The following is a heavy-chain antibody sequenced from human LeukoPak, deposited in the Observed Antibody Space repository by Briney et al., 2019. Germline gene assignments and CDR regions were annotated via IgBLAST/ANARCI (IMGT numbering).Heavy chain of an antibody. CDR1: GYSISSGYY. J-gene: IGHJ6*03. Sequence: PSETLSLTCTVSGYSISSGYYWGWIRQPPGKGLEWIGSIYHSGSTYYNPSLKSRVTISVDTSKNQFSLKLSSVTAADTAVYYCARAVGNYYYYMDVWGKGTTVTVSS. CDR3: ARAVGNYYYYMDV. CDR2: IYHSGST. V-gene: IGHV4-38-2*02. D-gene: IGHD1-26*01.